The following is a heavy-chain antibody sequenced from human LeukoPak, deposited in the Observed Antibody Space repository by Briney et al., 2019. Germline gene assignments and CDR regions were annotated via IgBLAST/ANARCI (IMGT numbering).Heavy chain of an antibody. CDR1: GGSISSSSYY. V-gene: IGHV4-39*07. CDR2: IYYSGST. Sequence: SETLSLTCTVSGGSISSSSYYWGWIRQPPGKGLEWIGGIYYSGSTYYNPSLKSRVTISVDTSKNQFSLKLSSVTAADTAVYYCARERMGATWEAFDIWGQGTMVTVSS. CDR3: ARERMGATWEAFDI. J-gene: IGHJ3*02. D-gene: IGHD1-26*01.